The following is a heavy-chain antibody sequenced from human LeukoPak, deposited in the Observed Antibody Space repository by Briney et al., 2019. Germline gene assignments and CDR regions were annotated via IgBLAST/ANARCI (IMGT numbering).Heavy chain of an antibody. CDR1: GGSISSGGYY. V-gene: IGHV4-30-2*01. D-gene: IGHD6-13*01. Sequence: PSETLSLTCTVSGGSISSGGYYWSWIRQPPGKGLEWIVYIYHSGSTYYNPYLESRVTISVDRSKNQFSLKLSSVTAADTAVYYCARLDSSSLIAKTYYYYYMDVWGKGTTVTVSS. J-gene: IGHJ6*03. CDR3: ARLDSSSLIAKTYYYYYMDV. CDR2: IYHSGST.